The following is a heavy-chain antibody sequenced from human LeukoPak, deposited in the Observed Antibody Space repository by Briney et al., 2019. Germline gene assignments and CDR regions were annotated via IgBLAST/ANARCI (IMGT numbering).Heavy chain of an antibody. D-gene: IGHD1-26*01. CDR3: AREGLVLGATVDY. CDR2: INQDGTEK. J-gene: IGHJ4*02. V-gene: IGHV3-7*01. Sequence: GGSLRLSCAASGFTFSSYWMSWVRQAPGKGLGWVASINQDGTEKYYVDSVKGRFTISRDYAKKPLFLQMNSLRAEDTAVYYCAREGLVLGATVDYWGQGTLVTVSS. CDR1: GFTFSSYW.